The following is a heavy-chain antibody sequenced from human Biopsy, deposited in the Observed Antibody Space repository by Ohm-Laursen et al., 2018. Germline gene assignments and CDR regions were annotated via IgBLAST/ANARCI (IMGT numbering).Heavy chain of an antibody. V-gene: IGHV4-59*01. CDR1: GDSISSDY. Sequence: GTLSLTCTVSGDSISSDYWSWIRQPPGNGLQWIGYVYYTGSTDYNPSLQSRVTISVDTSKNHFSLRLRSVTPADTAIYYCARDRGYYSDRTVPGYFDLWGRGTLVTVSS. CDR2: VYYTGST. J-gene: IGHJ2*01. CDR3: ARDRGYYSDRTVPGYFDL. D-gene: IGHD3-22*01.